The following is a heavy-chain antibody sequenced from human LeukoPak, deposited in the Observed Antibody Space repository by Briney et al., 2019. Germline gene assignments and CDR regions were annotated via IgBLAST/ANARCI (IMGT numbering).Heavy chain of an antibody. CDR1: GFTFSSYA. CDR2: ISYDGSNK. V-gene: IGHV3-30-3*02. CDR3: AKSKPPREYCSVTTCYAGFGAFDI. J-gene: IGHJ3*02. Sequence: GRSLRLSCAASGFTFSSYAMHWVRQAPGKGLEWVAVISYDGSNKYYADSVKGRFTVSRDNSKDTLYLQMSSLRPEDTAIYYCAKSKPPREYCSVTTCYAGFGAFDIWGQGTMVTVFS. D-gene: IGHD2-2*01.